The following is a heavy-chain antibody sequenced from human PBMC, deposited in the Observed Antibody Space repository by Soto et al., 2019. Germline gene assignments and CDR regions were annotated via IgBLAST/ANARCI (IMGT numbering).Heavy chain of an antibody. D-gene: IGHD3-9*01. V-gene: IGHV3-15*01. Sequence: KPGGSLRLSCVASGFNLSHPWMTWVRQAAGKGLEWVGRIKSKTDGGTADYAAPVKGRATIARDDSKKTFYLQMNSLKTDDTAVYYCATGIYYDILTGYHNVAYWGQGALVTVSS. CDR3: ATGIYYDILTGYHNVAY. CDR2: IKSKTDGGTA. CDR1: GFNLSHPW. J-gene: IGHJ4*02.